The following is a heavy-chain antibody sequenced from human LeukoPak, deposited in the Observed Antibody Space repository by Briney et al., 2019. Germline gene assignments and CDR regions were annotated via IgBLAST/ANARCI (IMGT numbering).Heavy chain of an antibody. CDR1: GGSISSYY. V-gene: IGHV4-59*01. CDR3: ARRWYNYFDY. D-gene: IGHD6-13*01. Sequence: SETLSLTCTVSGGSISSYYWSWIRQPPGKGLEWIGYIYYSGSTNYNPSLKSRVTISVDTSKNQFSLKLSSVTAADTAVYYCARRWYNYFDYWGQGTLVTVSS. J-gene: IGHJ4*02. CDR2: IYYSGST.